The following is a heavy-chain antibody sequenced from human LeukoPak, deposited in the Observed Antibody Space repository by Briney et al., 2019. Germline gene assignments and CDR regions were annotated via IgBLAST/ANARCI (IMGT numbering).Heavy chain of an antibody. D-gene: IGHD4-23*01. CDR3: ARDLAVKD. Sequence: GRSLRLSCAASGFTFSSYAMHWVRQAPGKGLEWVAVISYDGSNKYYADSVKGRFTISRDNSKNTLYLQMNSLRAEDTAVYYCARDLAVKDWGQGTLVTVSS. CDR1: GFTFSSYA. J-gene: IGHJ4*02. V-gene: IGHV3-30-3*01. CDR2: ISYDGSNK.